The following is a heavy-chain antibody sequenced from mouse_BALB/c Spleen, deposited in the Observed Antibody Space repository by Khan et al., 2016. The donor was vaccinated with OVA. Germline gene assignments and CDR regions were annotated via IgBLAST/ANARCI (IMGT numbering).Heavy chain of an antibody. J-gene: IGHJ2*01. CDR3: ARVYGGDFDY. V-gene: IGHV3-2*02. D-gene: IGHD1-1*01. Sequence: EVQLLEMGPGLVKPSQSLSLTCTVTGYSITSDYAWNWIRQFPGNKLEWMGFISYSGNTNYNPSLKSRISITRDTTKNQFFLQLNSVTIEDTATYYCARVYGGDFDYWGQGTTLTVSS. CDR1: GYSITSDYA. CDR2: ISYSGNT.